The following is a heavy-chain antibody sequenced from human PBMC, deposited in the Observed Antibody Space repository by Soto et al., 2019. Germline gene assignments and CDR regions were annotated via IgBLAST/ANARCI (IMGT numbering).Heavy chain of an antibody. Sequence: QVQLVQSGAEVKKPGSSVKVSCKASGGTFSSYAISWVRQAPGQGLEWMGGIIPIFGTANYAQKFQGRVTSXXDXSXXTASMERGSLRSEETAVYYCASRWLVRRAGDWFDPWGQGTLVTVSS. J-gene: IGHJ5*02. CDR3: ASRWLVRRAGDWFDP. V-gene: IGHV1-69*12. CDR1: GGTFSSYA. CDR2: IIPIFGTA. D-gene: IGHD6-19*01.